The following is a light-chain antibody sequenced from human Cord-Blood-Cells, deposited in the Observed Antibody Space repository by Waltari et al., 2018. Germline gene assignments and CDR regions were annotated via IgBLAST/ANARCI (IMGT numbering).Light chain of an antibody. J-gene: IGLJ3*02. CDR1: SLRSYY. V-gene: IGLV3-19*01. Sequence: SSELTQDPAVSVALGQTVRITCQGDSLRSYYASWYQQKPGQAPVLVIYGKNNRPSGIPDRFSGSSSGNTASLTITGDQAEDEADYYCNSGDSSGNHRRVFGGGTKLTVL. CDR3: NSGDSSGNHRRV. CDR2: GKN.